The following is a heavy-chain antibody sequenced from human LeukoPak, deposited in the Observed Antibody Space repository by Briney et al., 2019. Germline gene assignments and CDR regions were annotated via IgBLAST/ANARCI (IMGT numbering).Heavy chain of an antibody. CDR2: ITSDGSST. CDR3: ARGNGQASDI. V-gene: IGHV3-74*01. D-gene: IGHD2-8*01. Sequence: GGSLRLSCAASGFTFSSYWMHWVRQPPGKGLVWVSRITSDGSSTSYADSVRGRFTISRDNAKNTLYLQMNSLRAEDRAVYYCARGNGQASDIWGQGTMVTVSS. J-gene: IGHJ3*02. CDR1: GFTFSSYW.